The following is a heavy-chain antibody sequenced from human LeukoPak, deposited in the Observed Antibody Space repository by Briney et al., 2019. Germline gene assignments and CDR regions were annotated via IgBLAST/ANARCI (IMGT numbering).Heavy chain of an antibody. CDR1: GCTFSSYA. CDR2: IIPIFGTA. J-gene: IGHJ3*02. V-gene: IGHV1-69*13. D-gene: IGHD3-10*01. Sequence: ASVTVSCKASGCTFSSYAISWVRQAPGQGLEWMGGIIPIFGTANYAQKFQGRVTITADESTSTAYMELSSLRSEDTAVYYCARDPPYYYGPGAFDIWGQGTMVTVSS. CDR3: ARDPPYYYGPGAFDI.